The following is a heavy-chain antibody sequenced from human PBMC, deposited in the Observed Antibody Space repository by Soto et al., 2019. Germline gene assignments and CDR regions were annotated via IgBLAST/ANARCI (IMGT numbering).Heavy chain of an antibody. J-gene: IGHJ4*02. Sequence: VESLKISCKASGYSFATNWIGWVRQMPGKGLEWMGIIYPGDSDTRYSPSFQGQVTISADKSINTAYLQWSSLKASDTAMYYCARHYGGRCDYWGQGTLVTVSS. CDR1: GYSFATNW. CDR2: IYPGDSDT. D-gene: IGHD2-15*01. CDR3: ARHYGGRCDY. V-gene: IGHV5-51*01.